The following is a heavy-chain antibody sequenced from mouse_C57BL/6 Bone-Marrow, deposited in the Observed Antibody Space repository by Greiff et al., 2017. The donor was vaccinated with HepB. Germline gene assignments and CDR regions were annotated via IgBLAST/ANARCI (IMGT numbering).Heavy chain of an antibody. Sequence: EVQVVESGGGLVQPGGSMKLSCAASGFTFSDAWMDWVRQSPEKGLEWVAEIRNKANNHATYYAESVKGRFTISRDDSKSSVYLQMNSLRAEDTGIYYCTRSGSSYWYFDVWGTGTTVTVSS. V-gene: IGHV6-6*01. CDR1: GFTFSDAW. J-gene: IGHJ1*03. CDR2: IRNKANNHAT. CDR3: TRSGSSYWYFDV. D-gene: IGHD1-1*01.